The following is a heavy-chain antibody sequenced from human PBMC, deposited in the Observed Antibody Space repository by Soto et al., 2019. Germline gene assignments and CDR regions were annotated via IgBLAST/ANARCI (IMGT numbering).Heavy chain of an antibody. CDR1: GYTFTSYA. CDR3: ARDDSSGYNQFVY. Sequence: ASVKVSCKASGYTFTSYAMHWVRQAPGQRLEWMGWINAGNGNTKYSQKFQGRVTITRDTSSSTAYMELSSLRSEDTAVYYCARDDSSGYNQFVYWGQGXLVTVSA. D-gene: IGHD3-22*01. V-gene: IGHV1-3*01. CDR2: INAGNGNT. J-gene: IGHJ4*02.